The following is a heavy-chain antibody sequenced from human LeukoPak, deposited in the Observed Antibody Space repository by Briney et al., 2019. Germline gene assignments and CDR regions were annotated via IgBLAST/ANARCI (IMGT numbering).Heavy chain of an antibody. CDR1: GGSVSSGIYY. J-gene: IGHJ4*02. V-gene: IGHV4-61*01. CDR2: IYYSGST. CDR3: ARSLTGKFDY. Sequence: SETLSLTCTVSGGSVSSGIYYWSWIRQPPGQGLEWIGYIYYSGSTDYNPSLKSRVTISVDTSKNQFSLKLSSVTAADTAVYYCARSLTGKFDYWGQGTLVTVSS. D-gene: IGHD3-9*01.